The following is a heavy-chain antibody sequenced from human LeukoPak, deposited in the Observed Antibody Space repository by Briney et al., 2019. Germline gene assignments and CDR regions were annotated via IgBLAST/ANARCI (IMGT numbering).Heavy chain of an antibody. CDR3: AKRSKGGDSTGYYYYFDL. Sequence: GGSLRLSCAASGFTFSSYWMHWVRHAPGKGLVWVSLISGDGSTTIYADSVKGRFTISRDNAKNTLFLQMSSLRAEDTAVYYCAKRSKGGDSTGYYYYFDLWGRGTLVTVSS. CDR2: ISGDGSTT. V-gene: IGHV3-74*01. D-gene: IGHD3-22*01. J-gene: IGHJ2*01. CDR1: GFTFSSYW.